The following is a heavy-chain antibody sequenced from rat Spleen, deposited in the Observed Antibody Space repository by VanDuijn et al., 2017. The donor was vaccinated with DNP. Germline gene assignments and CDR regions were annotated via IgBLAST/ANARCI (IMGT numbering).Heavy chain of an antibody. Sequence: EVQLVESGGGLVQPGRSLKLSCAASGFTFRDYYMAWVRQAPTKGLEWVASITSDGGSTYYRDSVKGRFTISRDDAKSTLYLQMESLRSEDTATYYCAKEALRAPFDYWGQGIMVTVSS. D-gene: IGHD3-1*01. CDR2: ITSDGGST. CDR3: AKEALRAPFDY. V-gene: IGHV5-20*01. J-gene: IGHJ2*01. CDR1: GFTFRDYY.